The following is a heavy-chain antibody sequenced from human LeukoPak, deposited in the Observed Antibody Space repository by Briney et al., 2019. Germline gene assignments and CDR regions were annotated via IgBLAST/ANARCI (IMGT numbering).Heavy chain of an antibody. D-gene: IGHD2-15*01. J-gene: IGHJ4*02. CDR3: ASLPKRLLIIDY. Sequence: PSETLSLTCTVSGYSISSGYYWGWIRQPLGKGLEWIGNIYHSGSTYYNPSLKSRVTISVDTSKNQFSLKLSSVTAADTAVYYCASLPKRLLIIDYWGQGTLVTVSS. V-gene: IGHV4-38-2*02. CDR1: GYSISSGYY. CDR2: IYHSGST.